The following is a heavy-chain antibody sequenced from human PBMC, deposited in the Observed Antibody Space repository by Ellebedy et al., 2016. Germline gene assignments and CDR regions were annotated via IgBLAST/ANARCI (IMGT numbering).Heavy chain of an antibody. CDR1: GFTFSSYG. CDR3: ARDRGYSYGYIDFDY. CDR2: IWYDGSNK. D-gene: IGHD5-18*01. V-gene: IGHV3-33*01. Sequence: GESLKISCAASGFTFSSYGMHWVRQAPGKGLEWVAVIWYDGSNKYYADSVKGRFTISRDNSKNTLYLQMNSLRAEDTAVYYCARDRGYSYGYIDFDYWGQGTLVTVSS. J-gene: IGHJ4*02.